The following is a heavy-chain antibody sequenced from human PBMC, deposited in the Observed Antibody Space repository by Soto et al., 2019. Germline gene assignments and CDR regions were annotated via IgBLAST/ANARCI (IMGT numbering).Heavy chain of an antibody. CDR3: AKEYGRLDY. J-gene: IGHJ4*02. Sequence: GGSLRLSCAASGFTFSDYYMSWIRQAPGKGLEWVSYISSSSGYTNYADSVKGRFTTSRDNAKNSLYLQMNSLRAEDTAVYYCAKEYGRLDYWGQGTLVTVSS. D-gene: IGHD4-17*01. CDR1: GFTFSDYY. CDR2: ISSSSGYT. V-gene: IGHV3-11*06.